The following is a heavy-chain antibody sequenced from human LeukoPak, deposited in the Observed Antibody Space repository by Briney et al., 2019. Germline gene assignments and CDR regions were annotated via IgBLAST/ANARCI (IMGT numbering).Heavy chain of an antibody. CDR2: INGGNGKT. CDR3: ATVRSGSYYDY. J-gene: IGHJ4*02. CDR1: GYTFTNYA. V-gene: IGHV1-3*01. Sequence: GASVKVSCKASGYTFTNYAMHRVRQAPGQRLEWMGWINGGNGKTKYSQKFQGRVTITRDTSASTAYMELSSLRSEDTAVYYCATVRSGSYYDYWGQGTLVTVSS. D-gene: IGHD1-26*01.